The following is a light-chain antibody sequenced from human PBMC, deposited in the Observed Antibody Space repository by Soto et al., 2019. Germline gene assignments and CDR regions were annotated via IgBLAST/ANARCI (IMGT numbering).Light chain of an antibody. CDR1: SPSIEVKH. CDR2: KND. Sequence: QSVLTQPPSASGTPGQRVTISCSGSSPSIEVKHVYWYQQLPGTAPTLLIYKNDKRPSGVPDRFSGSKSATSASLAISGLRSEDEADYHCAAWDDSMSGRVFGGGTQLTVL. J-gene: IGLJ3*02. V-gene: IGLV1-47*01. CDR3: AAWDDSMSGRV.